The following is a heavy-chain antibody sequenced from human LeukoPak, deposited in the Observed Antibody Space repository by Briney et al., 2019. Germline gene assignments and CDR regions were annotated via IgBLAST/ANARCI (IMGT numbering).Heavy chain of an antibody. CDR1: GYTLTELS. V-gene: IGHV1-24*01. D-gene: IGHD3-22*01. CDR2: FDPEDGET. J-gene: IGHJ4*02. CDR3: ATSHYYDSSGYYQPPY. Sequence: ASVKVSCKVSGYTLTELSMHWVRQAPGKGLEWMGGFDPEDGETIYAQKFQGRVTMTEDTSTDTAYMELSSLRSEDTAVYYCATSHYYDSSGYYQPPYWGQGTLVTVSS.